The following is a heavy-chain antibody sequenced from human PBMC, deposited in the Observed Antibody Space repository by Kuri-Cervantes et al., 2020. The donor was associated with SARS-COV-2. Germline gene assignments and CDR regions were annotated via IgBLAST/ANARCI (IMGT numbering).Heavy chain of an antibody. Sequence: SETLSLTCTVSGGSISSSSYYWGWIRQPPGKGLEWIGSIYYSGSTYYNPSLKSRVTISVDTSKNQFSLKLSSVTAADTAVYYCARTSPPNYGMDVWGRGTTVTVSS. J-gene: IGHJ6*02. V-gene: IGHV4-39*07. CDR3: ARTSPPNYGMDV. CDR2: IYYSGST. CDR1: GGSISSSSYY.